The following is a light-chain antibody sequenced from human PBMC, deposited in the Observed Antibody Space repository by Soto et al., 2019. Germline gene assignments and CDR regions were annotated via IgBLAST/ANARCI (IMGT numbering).Light chain of an antibody. CDR1: QSVSSGY. V-gene: IGKV3-20*01. J-gene: IGKJ2*01. Sequence: EIVLTQFPVTLSLSPGDRATLSCRASQSVSSGYLAWYQQKPGQAPRLLIYGASTRATGIPDRFSGSGSGTDFTLTIRRLEPEDFAVYYCQQYGSSPPYTFGQGTKLEIK. CDR3: QQYGSSPPYT. CDR2: GAS.